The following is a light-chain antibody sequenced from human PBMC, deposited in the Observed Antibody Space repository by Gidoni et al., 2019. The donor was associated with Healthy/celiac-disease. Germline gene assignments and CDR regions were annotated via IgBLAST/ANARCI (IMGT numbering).Light chain of an antibody. V-gene: IGKV2-28*01. Sequence: DILLTQSPLSLPVTPGEPASISCRSSQSLLHSNGYNYLDWYLQKPGPSPQLLIYLGSNRASGVPDRFSGSGSGTDFTLKISRVEAEDVGVYYCMQALQTPYTFXQXTKLEIK. CDR1: QSLLHSNGYNY. CDR2: LGS. J-gene: IGKJ2*01. CDR3: MQALQTPYT.